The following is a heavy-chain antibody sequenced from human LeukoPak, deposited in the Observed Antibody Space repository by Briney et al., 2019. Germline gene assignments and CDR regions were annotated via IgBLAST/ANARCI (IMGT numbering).Heavy chain of an antibody. CDR2: IYYSGST. CDR3: AREKEYSGSQYYFDY. J-gene: IGHJ4*02. D-gene: IGHD1-26*01. Sequence: SETLSLTCTVSGGSISSGGYYWSWIRQHPGKGLEWIGYIYYSGSTYYNPSLKSRVTISVDTSKNQFSLKLSSVTAADTAVYYCAREKEYSGSQYYFDYWGQGTLVTVSS. CDR1: GGSISSGGYY. V-gene: IGHV4-31*03.